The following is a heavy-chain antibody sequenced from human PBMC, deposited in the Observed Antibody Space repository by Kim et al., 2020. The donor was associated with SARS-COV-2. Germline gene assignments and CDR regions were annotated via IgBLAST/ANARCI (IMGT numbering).Heavy chain of an antibody. CDR1: GFSFSSFG. CDR3: AGDRGASGLVGADI. V-gene: IGHV3-30-3*01. D-gene: IGHD2-8*02. J-gene: IGHJ3*02. Sequence: GGSLRLSCAASGFSFSSFGLHWVRQAPGEGLVWVAVISNDGSDQYYADSVKGHFTISRDNSKSTLYLQLTNLIPEDAAVYYCAGDRGASGLVGADIWGQGTMVTVSS. CDR2: ISNDGSDQ.